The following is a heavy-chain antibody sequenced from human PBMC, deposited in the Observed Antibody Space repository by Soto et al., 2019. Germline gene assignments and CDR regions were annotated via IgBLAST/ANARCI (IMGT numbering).Heavy chain of an antibody. CDR2: IYYSGST. Sequence: SETLSLTCTVSGGSVSSGSHYWSWIRQPPGKGLEWIGYIYYSGSTNYNPSLKSRVTISVDTSKNQFSLKLSSVTAADTAVYYCARVDTTVTTGGLDYWGQGTLVTSPQ. CDR3: ARVDTTVTTGGLDY. D-gene: IGHD4-17*01. CDR1: GGSVSSGSHY. J-gene: IGHJ4*02. V-gene: IGHV4-61*01.